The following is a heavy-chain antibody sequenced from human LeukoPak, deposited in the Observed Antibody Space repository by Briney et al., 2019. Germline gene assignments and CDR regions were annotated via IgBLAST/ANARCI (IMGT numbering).Heavy chain of an antibody. Sequence: PSETLSLTCSVSGGSISSSGYYWGWIRQPPGKGLEWIGSIFHSGSTYYKPSLKTRVTISVDTSKSQFSLKVSSVTAADTAVYYCARGRGQLVRPYFDFWGQGKLVTVSS. D-gene: IGHD6-6*01. CDR1: GGSISSSGYY. J-gene: IGHJ4*02. CDR2: IFHSGST. CDR3: ARGRGQLVRPYFDF. V-gene: IGHV4-39*01.